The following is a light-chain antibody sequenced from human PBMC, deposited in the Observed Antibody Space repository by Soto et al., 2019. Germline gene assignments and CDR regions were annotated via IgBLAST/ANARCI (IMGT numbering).Light chain of an antibody. CDR3: QQYNNWWT. CDR1: QSVSSN. CDR2: GAS. V-gene: IGKV3-15*01. Sequence: EIVMTQSPATLSVSPGERATLSCRASQSVSSNLAWYQQKPGQAPRLLVYGASTRATGIPARFSGSGSGTEFTLTISRLQSEDFAVYYCQQYNNWWTFGQWTKVDIK. J-gene: IGKJ1*01.